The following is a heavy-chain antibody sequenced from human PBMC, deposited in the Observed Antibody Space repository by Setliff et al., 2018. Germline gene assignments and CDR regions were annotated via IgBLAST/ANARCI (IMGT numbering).Heavy chain of an antibody. CDR2: IYIGGSA. Sequence: SETLSLTCTVSGGSISSSSYYWSWIRQPAGKGLEWIGHIYIGGSANYNPSLKSRVTISVDTSKNQFSLKLSSVTAADTAVYYCARESRYYYDNLGTLDYWGQGTLVTVSS. CDR1: GGSISSSSYY. D-gene: IGHD3-22*01. J-gene: IGHJ4*02. CDR3: ARESRYYYDNLGTLDY. V-gene: IGHV4-61*09.